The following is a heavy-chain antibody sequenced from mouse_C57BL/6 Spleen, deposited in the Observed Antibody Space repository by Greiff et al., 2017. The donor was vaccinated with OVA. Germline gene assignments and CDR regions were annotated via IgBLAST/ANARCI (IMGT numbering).Heavy chain of an antibody. CDR3: AKNGRDCNYVFAY. CDR1: GYSLTSYG. CDR2: IWRGGST. Sequence: VQLQQSGPGLVQPSQCLSITCKVSGYSLTSYGVRWVSQSPGKGLEWLGVIWRGGSTDYNEAFMSRLSITKDNSKSQVFFKMNSLQADDTAIYYCAKNGRDCNYVFAYWGQGTLVTVSA. J-gene: IGHJ3*01. D-gene: IGHD2-1*01. V-gene: IGHV2-5*01.